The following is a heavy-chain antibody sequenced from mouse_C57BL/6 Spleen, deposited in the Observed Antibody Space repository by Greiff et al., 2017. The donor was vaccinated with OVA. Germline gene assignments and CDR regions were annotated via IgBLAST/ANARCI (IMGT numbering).Heavy chain of an antibody. CDR1: GYTFTDYE. D-gene: IGHD1-1*01. V-gene: IGHV1-15*01. CDR2: IDPETGGT. Sequence: VKLVESGAELVRPGASVTLSCKASGYTFTDYEMHWVKQTPVHGLEWIGAIDPETGGTAYNQKFKGKAILTADKSSSTAYMELRSLTSEDSAVYYCTRHYGRYGFAYWGQGTLVTVSA. J-gene: IGHJ3*01. CDR3: TRHYGRYGFAY.